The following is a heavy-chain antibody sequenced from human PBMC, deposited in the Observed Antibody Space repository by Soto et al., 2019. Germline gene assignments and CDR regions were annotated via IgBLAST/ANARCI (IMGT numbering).Heavy chain of an antibody. D-gene: IGHD3-22*01. CDR3: ARSSSGYYSTYNWFDP. V-gene: IGHV3-13*01. CDR2: IGTAGDT. Sequence: GGSLRLSCAASGFTFSSYDMHWVRQATGKGLEWVSAIGTAGDTYYPGSVKGRFTISRENAKNSLYLQMNSLRAEDTAVYYCARSSSGYYSTYNWFDPWGQGTLVTVSS. CDR1: GFTFSSYD. J-gene: IGHJ5*02.